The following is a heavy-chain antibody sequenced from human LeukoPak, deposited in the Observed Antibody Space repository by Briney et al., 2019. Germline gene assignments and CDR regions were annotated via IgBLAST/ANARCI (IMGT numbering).Heavy chain of an antibody. CDR1: GGTFSSYA. D-gene: IGHD5-12*01. J-gene: IGHJ4*02. CDR2: IIPIFGTA. CDR3: ARDPRYSGYDAEPTGFDY. Sequence: SVKVSCKASGGTFSSYAISWVRQAPGQGLEWMGGIIPIFGTANYAQKFQGRVTITADESTSTAYMELSSLRSEDTAVDYCARDPRYSGYDAEPTGFDYWGQGTLVTVSS. V-gene: IGHV1-69*13.